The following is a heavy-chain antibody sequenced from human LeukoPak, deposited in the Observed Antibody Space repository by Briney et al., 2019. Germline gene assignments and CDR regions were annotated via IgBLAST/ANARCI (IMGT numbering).Heavy chain of an antibody. Sequence: SQTLSLTCTVSGGSISSGGYYWSWIRQPPGKGLEWIGYIYYSGTTNYNPSLRSRVTISVDTSKNQFSLKLSSVTAADTAVYYCARQNYYDSSGYYYFDYWGQGTLVTVSS. D-gene: IGHD3-22*01. J-gene: IGHJ4*02. CDR1: GGSISSGGYY. V-gene: IGHV4-61*08. CDR2: IYYSGTT. CDR3: ARQNYYDSSGYYYFDY.